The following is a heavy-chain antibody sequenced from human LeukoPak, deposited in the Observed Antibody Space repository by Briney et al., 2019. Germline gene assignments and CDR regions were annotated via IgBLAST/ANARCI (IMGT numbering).Heavy chain of an antibody. D-gene: IGHD3-3*02. J-gene: IGHJ4*02. V-gene: IGHV4-4*02. CDR2: IYHSGST. CDR1: GGSISSSNW. Sequence: SGTLSLTCAVSGGSISSSNWWSWVRQPPGKGLEWIGEIYHSGSTNYNPSLKSRVTISVDKSKNQFSLKLSSVTAADTAVYYCARVSVGFLEEYYFDYWGQGTLVTVSS. CDR3: ARVSVGFLEEYYFDY.